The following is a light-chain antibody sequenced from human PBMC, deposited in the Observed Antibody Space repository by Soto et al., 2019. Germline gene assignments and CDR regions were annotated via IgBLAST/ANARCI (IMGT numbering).Light chain of an antibody. J-gene: IGKJ5*01. CDR2: AAS. CDR1: QSVSSSY. Sequence: TQSPGTLSLSPGERATLSCRASQSVSSSYLAWYQQKPGQTPRLLIYAASTRATDIPARYSGSGSGTEFTLTISSLQSEDFAIYYCQQYNNWPITFGQGTRLEIK. V-gene: IGKV3-15*01. CDR3: QQYNNWPIT.